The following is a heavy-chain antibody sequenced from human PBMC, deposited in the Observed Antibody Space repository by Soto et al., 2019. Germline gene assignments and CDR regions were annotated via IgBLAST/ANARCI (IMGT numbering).Heavy chain of an antibody. Sequence: QVQLQESGPGLVKPSETLSLTCTVSGGSITNYYCSWFRQPPGKGLEWIGYINYDGYSAYNLSLKRRVTLSMDASKTQFSLMLESVPATDTAVYYCARHGFGPLPGLVDVWGPGTTVIVSS. D-gene: IGHD3-10*01. V-gene: IGHV4-59*08. CDR3: ARHGFGPLPGLVDV. CDR2: INYDGYS. J-gene: IGHJ6*02. CDR1: GGSITNYY.